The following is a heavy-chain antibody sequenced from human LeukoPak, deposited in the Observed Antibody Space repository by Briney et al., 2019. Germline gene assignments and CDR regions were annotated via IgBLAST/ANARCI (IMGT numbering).Heavy chain of an antibody. Sequence: GGSLRLSCAASGFTFSSYGMSWVRQAPGKGLEWVSAISGSGGSTYYADSVKGRFTISRDNSKNTLYLQMNSLGAEDAAVYYCARAPVTSCSGVLCYPFDYWGQGTLVTVSS. J-gene: IGHJ4*02. CDR3: ARAPVTSCSGVLCYPFDY. CDR2: ISGSGGST. V-gene: IGHV3-23*01. CDR1: GFTFSSYG. D-gene: IGHD2-15*01.